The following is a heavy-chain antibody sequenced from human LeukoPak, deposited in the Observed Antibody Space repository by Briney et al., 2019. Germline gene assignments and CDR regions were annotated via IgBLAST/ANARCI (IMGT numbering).Heavy chain of an antibody. D-gene: IGHD6-13*01. CDR3: ARYSPIAAAGPVFDY. J-gene: IGHJ4*02. V-gene: IGHV4-31*03. CDR1: GGSISSGDYY. Sequence: SQTLSLTCTVSGGSISSGDYYWSWVRQHPGKGLEWIGYIYYSGSTYYNPSLKSRVTISVDTSKNQFSLKLSSVTAADTAVYYCARYSPIAAAGPVFDYWGQGTLVTVSS. CDR2: IYYSGST.